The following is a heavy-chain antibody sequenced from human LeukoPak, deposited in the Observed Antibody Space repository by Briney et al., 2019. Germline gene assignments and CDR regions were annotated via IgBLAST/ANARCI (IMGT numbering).Heavy chain of an antibody. J-gene: IGHJ4*02. CDR3: ARAGGSTVSHSDY. CDR1: GFTFSSYS. V-gene: IGHV3-21*01. CDR2: ISSSTSYI. Sequence: GGSLRLSCAASGFTFSSYSMNWIRQAPGKGLEWVSSISSSTSYIYYADSVKGRFTISKDNAKNSLYLQMNSLGAEDTAVYYCARAGGSTVSHSDYWGQGTLVTVSS. D-gene: IGHD4-17*01.